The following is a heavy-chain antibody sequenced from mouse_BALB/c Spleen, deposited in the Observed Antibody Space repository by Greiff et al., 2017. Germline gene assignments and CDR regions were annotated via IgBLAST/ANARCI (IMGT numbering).Heavy chain of an antibody. D-gene: IGHD2-3*01. J-gene: IGHJ3*01. CDR3: AREGVYDGYSWFAY. CDR2: ISSGGST. Sequence: DVMLVESGGGLVKPGGSLKLSCAASGFTFSSYAMSWVRQTPEKRLEWVASISSGGSTYYPDSVKGRFTISRDNARNILYLQMSSLRSEDTAMYYCAREGVYDGYSWFAYWGQGTLVTVSA. CDR1: GFTFSSYA. V-gene: IGHV5-6-5*01.